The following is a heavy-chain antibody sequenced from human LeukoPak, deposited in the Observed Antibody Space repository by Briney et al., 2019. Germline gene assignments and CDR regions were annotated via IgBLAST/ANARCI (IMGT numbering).Heavy chain of an antibody. J-gene: IGHJ4*02. CDR3: ARSPYSSSWYGRPFDY. D-gene: IGHD6-13*01. CDR1: GDSINNFY. Sequence: SETLSLTCTVSGDSINNFYWSWIRQPAGKGLEWIGRVYSSGTTDYNPSLRSRVSMSVDTSSNQFSLKLSSVTAADTAVYYCARSPYSSSWYGRPFDYWGQGTLVTVSS. V-gene: IGHV4-4*07. CDR2: VYSSGTT.